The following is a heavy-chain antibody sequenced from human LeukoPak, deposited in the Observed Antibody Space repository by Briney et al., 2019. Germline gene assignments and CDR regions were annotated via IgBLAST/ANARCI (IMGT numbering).Heavy chain of an antibody. V-gene: IGHV4-38-2*02. D-gene: IGHD4-11*01. CDR2: IYYIGST. J-gene: IGHJ4*02. Sequence: SETLSLTCTVSGYSITHGYYGALIRQPPGKGLEWIGSIYYIGSTYYNPSLKSRVIISVDTSTNQFFLKLISVTAADTAVYYCADYSTSIDYWGQGTLVTVSS. CDR1: GYSITHGYY. CDR3: ADYSTSIDY.